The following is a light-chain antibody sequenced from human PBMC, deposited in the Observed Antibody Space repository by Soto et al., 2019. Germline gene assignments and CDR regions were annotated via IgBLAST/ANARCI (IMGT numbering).Light chain of an antibody. CDR1: SSDIGDYDY. V-gene: IGLV2-14*01. Sequence: QSVLTQPASVSGSPGQSITISCTGTSSDIGDYDYVSWYQQHPGKAPKLLLSEVSNRPSGVSNRFSGSKSGNTASLTISGLQAEDEADYYCNSYASGNARVFGTGTKLTVL. CDR3: NSYASGNARV. CDR2: EVS. J-gene: IGLJ1*01.